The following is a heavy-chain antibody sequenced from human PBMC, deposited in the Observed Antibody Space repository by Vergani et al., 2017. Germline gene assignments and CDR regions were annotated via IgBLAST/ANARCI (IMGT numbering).Heavy chain of an antibody. CDR2: IDRNYGVK. Sequence: EVQLLESGGGLVQPGGSLRLSCTASGFTFQAFAFHWVRQVSGRGLEWVSGIDRNYGVKNGNSFEGRFSISRDNAKKAVFLQMNNLRHEDTALYFCVKDNDYDADGPFDLCGRGTLVTVSS. D-gene: IGHD3-16*01. V-gene: IGHV3-9*01. CDR3: VKDNDYDADGPFDL. CDR1: GFTFQAFA. J-gene: IGHJ2*01.